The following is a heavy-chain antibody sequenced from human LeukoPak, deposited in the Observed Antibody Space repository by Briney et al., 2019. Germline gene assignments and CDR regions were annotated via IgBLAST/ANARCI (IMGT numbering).Heavy chain of an antibody. D-gene: IGHD6-13*01. CDR3: ARDLAAAGIDY. J-gene: IGHJ4*02. CDR1: GFTFSSYW. Sequence: GGSLRLSCAASGFTFSSYWMHWVRQAPGKGLVWVSRISSDGSSTSYADSVKGRFTISRDNAKNTLYLQMNSLRAEDTAVYYCARDLAAAGIDYWGQGTLVTVSS. CDR2: ISSDGSST. V-gene: IGHV3-74*01.